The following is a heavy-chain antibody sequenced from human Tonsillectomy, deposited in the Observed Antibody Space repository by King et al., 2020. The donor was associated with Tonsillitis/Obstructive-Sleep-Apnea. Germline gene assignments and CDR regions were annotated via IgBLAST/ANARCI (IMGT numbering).Heavy chain of an antibody. CDR3: ARDAPPTYYDSSGYYFVAFDI. J-gene: IGHJ3*02. Sequence: VQLQESGPGLAKPSQTLSLTCTVSGGSISSGGYYWSWIRQHPGKGLEWIGYIYYSGSTYYNPSLKSRVTISVDTSKNQFSLKLSSVTAADTAVYYCARDAPPTYYDSSGYYFVAFDIWGQGTMVTVSS. CDR2: IYYSGST. D-gene: IGHD3-22*01. V-gene: IGHV4-31*03. CDR1: GGSISSGGYY.